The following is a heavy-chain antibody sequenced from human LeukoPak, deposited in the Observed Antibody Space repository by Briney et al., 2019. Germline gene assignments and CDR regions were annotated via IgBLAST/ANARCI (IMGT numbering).Heavy chain of an antibody. J-gene: IGHJ4*02. D-gene: IGHD1-7*01. CDR1: GFTFSSYA. CDR2: ISGSGGSI. V-gene: IGHV3-23*01. Sequence: GGSLRLFCAASGFTFSSYAMSWVRQAPGKGLEWVSAISGSGGSIYYADSVKGRFTISRDNSKNTLYLQMNSLRDEDTAVYYCARGWDYSLDYWGQGTLVTVSS. CDR3: ARGWDYSLDY.